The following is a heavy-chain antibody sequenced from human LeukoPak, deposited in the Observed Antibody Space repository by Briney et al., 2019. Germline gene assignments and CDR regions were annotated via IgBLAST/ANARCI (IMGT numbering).Heavy chain of an antibody. J-gene: IGHJ4*02. Sequence: GRSLRLSCAASGFTFSSYGMHWVRQAPGKGPEWVAVISYDGSNKYYADSVKGRFTISRDNSKNTLYLQMNSLRAEDTAVYYCAKDRAYYDFWSGYWDWGQGTLVTVSS. CDR3: AKDRAYYDFWSGYWD. D-gene: IGHD3-3*01. V-gene: IGHV3-30*18. CDR1: GFTFSSYG. CDR2: ISYDGSNK.